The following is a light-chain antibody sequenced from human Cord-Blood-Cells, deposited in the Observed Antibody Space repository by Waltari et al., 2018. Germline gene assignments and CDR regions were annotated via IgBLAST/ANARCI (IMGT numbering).Light chain of an antibody. CDR2: DVS. Sequence: QSALTQPRSVHGSPGQSVPISCPGTSCDVGGYNYVAWYQQHPGKAPKLMIYDVSKRPSGVPDRFSGSKSGNTASLTISGLQAEDEADYYCCSYAGSYTYVFGTGTKVTVL. CDR3: CSYAGSYTYV. V-gene: IGLV2-11*01. J-gene: IGLJ1*01. CDR1: SCDVGGYNY.